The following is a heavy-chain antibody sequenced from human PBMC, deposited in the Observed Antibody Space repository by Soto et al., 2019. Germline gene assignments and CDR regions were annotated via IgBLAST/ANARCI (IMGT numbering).Heavy chain of an antibody. CDR2: IYYTGTT. J-gene: IGHJ3*01. CDR1: GGSVTNINYF. Sequence: SETLSLTCSVSGGSVTNINYFWAWIRQSPGKGLEWIANIYYTGTTFYNPSLRSRVSMTIDASKNRFPLNLSSVTASDTAVYYCARHEYVSSSYDLLDVWGRGTMVTVSS. CDR3: ARHEYVSSSYDLLDV. V-gene: IGHV4-39*01. D-gene: IGHD3-22*01.